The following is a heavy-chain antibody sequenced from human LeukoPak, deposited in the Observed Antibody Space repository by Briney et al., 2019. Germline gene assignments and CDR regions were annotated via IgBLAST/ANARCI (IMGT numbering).Heavy chain of an antibody. CDR3: ARDFYYDSSGYSLDY. CDR2: ISSSSSYI. D-gene: IGHD3-22*01. Sequence: GGSLRLSCAASGFTFSSYSMNWVRQAPGKGLEWVSSISSSSSYIYYADSVKGRFTISRDNAKNSLYLQMNSLRAEDTAVYYCARDFYYDSSGYSLDYWGQGTLVTVSS. J-gene: IGHJ4*02. CDR1: GFTFSSYS. V-gene: IGHV3-21*01.